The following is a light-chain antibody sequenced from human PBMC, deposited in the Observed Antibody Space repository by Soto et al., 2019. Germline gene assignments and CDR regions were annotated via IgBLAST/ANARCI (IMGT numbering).Light chain of an antibody. CDR3: QPFFSVPLT. J-gene: IGKJ4*01. Sequence: DIVMTQSPDSLSVSLGERATINCKSSQSILYRSNSKYYLAWYQQKPGHPPKLLIYWASTRGSGVPDRFSGSGSGTDFTLTISSLQAEDVAIYFCQPFFSVPLTFGGGTKVEIK. V-gene: IGKV4-1*01. CDR1: QSILYRSNSKYY. CDR2: WAS.